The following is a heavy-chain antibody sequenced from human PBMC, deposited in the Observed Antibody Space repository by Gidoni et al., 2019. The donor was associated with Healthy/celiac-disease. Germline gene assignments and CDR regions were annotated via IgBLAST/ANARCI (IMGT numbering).Heavy chain of an antibody. D-gene: IGHD2-15*01. CDR1: GYTFTGYY. J-gene: IGHJ6*03. CDR2: INPNSGGT. Sequence: QVQLVQSGAEVKKHGASVKVSCKASGYTFTGYYMHWVRQAPGQGLEWMGWINPNSGGTNYAQKFQGWVTMTRDTSISTAYMELSRLRSDDTAVYYCARDGGYCSGGSCYGESNYYYYMDVWGKGTTVTVSS. V-gene: IGHV1-2*04. CDR3: ARDGGYCSGGSCYGESNYYYYMDV.